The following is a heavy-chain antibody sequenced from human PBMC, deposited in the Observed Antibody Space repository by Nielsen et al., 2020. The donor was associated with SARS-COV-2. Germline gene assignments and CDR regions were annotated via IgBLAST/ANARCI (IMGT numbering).Heavy chain of an antibody. CDR1: GFTFSSYA. J-gene: IGHJ6*02. CDR3: AKGGHYDFWSGYYDGPMDV. Sequence: GESLKISCAASGFTFSSYAMSWVRQAPGKGLEWVSAISGSGGSTYYADSVKGRFTISRDNSKNTLYLQMNSLRAEDTAVYYCAKGGHYDFWSGYYDGPMDVWGQGTTVTVSS. CDR2: ISGSGGST. D-gene: IGHD3-3*01. V-gene: IGHV3-23*01.